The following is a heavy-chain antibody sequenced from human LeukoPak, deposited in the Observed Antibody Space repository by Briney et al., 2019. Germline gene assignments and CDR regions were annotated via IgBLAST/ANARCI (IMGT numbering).Heavy chain of an antibody. D-gene: IGHD3-22*01. CDR1: GGSISSYY. CDR2: IYYSGST. J-gene: IGHJ4*02. CDR3: ARYYYESSGYYVLDY. Sequence: SETLSLICTVSGGSISSYYWSWIRQPPGKGLEWIGYIYYSGSTNYNPSLKSRVTISVDTSKNQFSLKLSSVTAADTAVYYCARYYYESSGYYVLDYWGQGTLVTVSS. V-gene: IGHV4-59*01.